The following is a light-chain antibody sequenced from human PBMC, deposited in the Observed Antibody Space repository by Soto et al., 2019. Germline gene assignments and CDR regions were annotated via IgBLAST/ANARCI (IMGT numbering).Light chain of an antibody. CDR1: QVISSW. J-gene: IGKJ3*01. Sequence: DIQMTQSPSSVSASVGDRVTITCRASQVISSWLAWYQQKPGKVPKLLIYGASTLQSGVPSRFSGSGSGTDFTLTISNLQPEDFATYYCQQAGSFPITFGPGTKVEIK. V-gene: IGKV1-12*01. CDR2: GAS. CDR3: QQAGSFPIT.